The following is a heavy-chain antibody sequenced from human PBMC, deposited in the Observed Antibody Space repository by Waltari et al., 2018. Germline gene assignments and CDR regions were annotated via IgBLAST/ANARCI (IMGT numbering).Heavy chain of an antibody. V-gene: IGHV1-69*05. CDR1: GSTFTDYY. CDR2: IIPIFGTA. CDR3: ARGLDSSGWYG. D-gene: IGHD6-19*01. J-gene: IGHJ4*02. Sequence: VQLVQSGAEVKKPGATVTISCTSSGSTFTDYYIPCGQQAPGKGLEWMGGIIPIFGTANYAQKFQGRVTITTDESTSTAYMELSSLRSEDTAVYYCARGLDSSGWYGWGQGTLVTVSS.